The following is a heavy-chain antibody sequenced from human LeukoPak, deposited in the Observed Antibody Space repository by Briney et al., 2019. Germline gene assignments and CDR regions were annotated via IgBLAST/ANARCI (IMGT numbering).Heavy chain of an antibody. CDR3: ARGARVADYESWFDP. CDR1: GGSISGTTYY. V-gene: IGHV4-39*01. J-gene: IGHJ5*02. Sequence: PSETLSLTCSVSGGSISGTTYYWGWIRQPPGKGLEWIGNIYYSANTYYNPSLKSRVTISVDTSKNQFSLELRSVTAADTAVYYCARGARVADYESWFDPWGQGTLVTVSS. CDR2: IYYSANT. D-gene: IGHD4-17*01.